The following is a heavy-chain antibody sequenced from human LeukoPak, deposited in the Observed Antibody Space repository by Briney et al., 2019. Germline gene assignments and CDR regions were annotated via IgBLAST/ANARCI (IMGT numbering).Heavy chain of an antibody. V-gene: IGHV4-59*01. J-gene: IGHJ2*01. CDR1: GGSISSYY. CDR2: IYNSGST. D-gene: IGHD2-2*01. Sequence: SETLSLTCTVSGGSISSYYWSWIRQPPGKGLEWIGYIYNSGSTKYNPSLKSRVTISVNTSKNQFSLKLSSVTAADTAVYYCARWVVPAGLWYFDLWGRGTLVTVSS. CDR3: ARWVVPAGLWYFDL.